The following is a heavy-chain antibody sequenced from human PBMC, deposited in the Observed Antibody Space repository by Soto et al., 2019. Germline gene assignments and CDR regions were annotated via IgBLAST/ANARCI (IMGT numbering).Heavy chain of an antibody. CDR3: ARILFGRSVAGGYFYMDV. D-gene: IGHD6-19*01. Sequence: HVTLKESGPVLVKPTETLTLTCTVSGFSLSNGKMGVSWIRQPPGKALEWLAHIFSNDEKSYRTSLKSRLTISEDTSKSQVVLTMTNVDPVDTATYYCARILFGRSVAGGYFYMDVWGKGTTVTVSS. CDR1: GFSLSNGKMG. CDR2: IFSNDEK. V-gene: IGHV2-26*01. J-gene: IGHJ6*03.